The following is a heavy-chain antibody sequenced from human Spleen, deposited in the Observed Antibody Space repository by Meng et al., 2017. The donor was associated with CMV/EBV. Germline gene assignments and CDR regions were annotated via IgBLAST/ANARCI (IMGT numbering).Heavy chain of an antibody. Sequence: GGSLRLSCVGSKFTFSGYYMIWLRQTPGKGLQWLSYVSGLGGTIYYADSVKGRFTISRDNAKDSAYLQMNSLRAEDTGLYYCARAREIYSGLDVGGQGTTVTVSS. CDR2: VSGLGGTI. D-gene: IGHD2-15*01. J-gene: IGHJ6*02. CDR1: KFTFSGYY. CDR3: ARAREIYSGLDV. V-gene: IGHV3-11*04.